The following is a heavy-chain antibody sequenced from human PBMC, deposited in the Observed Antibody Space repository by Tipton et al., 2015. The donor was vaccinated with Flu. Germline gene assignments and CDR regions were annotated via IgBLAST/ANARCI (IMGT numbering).Heavy chain of an antibody. CDR2: LHHTGYT. D-gene: IGHD3-16*01. V-gene: IGHV4-38-2*02. J-gene: IGHJ5*02. CDR3: ARDGGLDGGLKWFDP. CDR1: GYSIASDYY. Sequence: PGLVKPSETLSLTCSVSGYSIASDYYWGWIRQPPGKGLEWIGNLHHTGYTNSNPSLRSRVTLSIDMSKNQFSLRLRSVSVADTAVYYCARDGGLDGGLKWFDPWGQGTLVTVSS.